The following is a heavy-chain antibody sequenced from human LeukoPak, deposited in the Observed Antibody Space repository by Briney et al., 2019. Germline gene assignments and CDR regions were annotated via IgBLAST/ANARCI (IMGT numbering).Heavy chain of an antibody. Sequence: SETLSLTCAVYGGSFSGYYWSWIRQPPGKGLEWIGEINHSGSTNYNPSLKSRVTISVDTSKNQFSLKLSSVTAADTAVYYCASSENNSSGSSVWGQGTLVTVSS. D-gene: IGHD3-22*01. CDR3: ASSENNSSGSSV. CDR1: GGSFSGYY. CDR2: INHSGST. J-gene: IGHJ4*02. V-gene: IGHV4-34*01.